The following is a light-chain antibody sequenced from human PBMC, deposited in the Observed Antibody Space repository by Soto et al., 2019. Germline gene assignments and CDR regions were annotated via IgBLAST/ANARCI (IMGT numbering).Light chain of an antibody. Sequence: EIVLTQSPGTLSLSPVERATLSCRASQSFSSSYLAWYQQKPGQAPRLLIYGASSRATGIPDRFSGSGSGTDFTLTISSLESEDFAVYYCQQYGSSPPTFGPGTKVDIK. CDR3: QQYGSSPPT. J-gene: IGKJ1*01. CDR1: QSFSSSY. V-gene: IGKV3-20*01. CDR2: GAS.